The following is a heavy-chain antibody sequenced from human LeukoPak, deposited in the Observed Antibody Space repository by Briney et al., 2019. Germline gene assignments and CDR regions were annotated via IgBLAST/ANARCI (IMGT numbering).Heavy chain of an antibody. J-gene: IGHJ6*03. CDR1: VGSICSYY. Sequence: PSETLSLTCTVSVGSICSYYWSWIRQPPGKGLEWIGYIYYSGSTNYNPSLKSRVTISVDTSKNQFSLKLSSVTAADTAVYYCARARYDSNYYYMDVWGKGTTVTVSS. CDR3: ARARYDSNYYYMDV. CDR2: IYYSGST. D-gene: IGHD3-22*01. V-gene: IGHV4-59*01.